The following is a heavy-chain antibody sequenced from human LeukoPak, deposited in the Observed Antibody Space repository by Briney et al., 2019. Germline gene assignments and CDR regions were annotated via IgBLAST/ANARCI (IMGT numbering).Heavy chain of an antibody. CDR2: IYTSGST. Sequence: SETLSLTCTVSGGSISSGSYYWSWIRQPAGKGLEWIGRIYTSGSTNYNPSLKSRVTISVDTSKNQFSLKLSSVTAADTAVYYCARVMLRFSYYFDYWGQGTLVSVSS. J-gene: IGHJ4*02. CDR1: GGSISSGSYY. V-gene: IGHV4-61*02. CDR3: ARVMLRFSYYFDY. D-gene: IGHD3-3*01.